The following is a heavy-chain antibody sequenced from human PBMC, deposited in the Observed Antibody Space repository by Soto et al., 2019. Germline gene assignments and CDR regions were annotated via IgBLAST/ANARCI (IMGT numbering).Heavy chain of an antibody. CDR1: GVTFSRYT. CDR3: ARDSIAAAGTDY. V-gene: IGHV1-69*13. Sequence: RASVKVSCKASGVTFSRYTIAWVRQAPGQGLEWMGEIIPLFGTTNYVEKFQGRLTITADASTSTAYMELSSLRSEDTAMYYCARDSIAAAGTDYWGQGTRGTVSS. D-gene: IGHD6-13*01. J-gene: IGHJ4*02. CDR2: IIPLFGTT.